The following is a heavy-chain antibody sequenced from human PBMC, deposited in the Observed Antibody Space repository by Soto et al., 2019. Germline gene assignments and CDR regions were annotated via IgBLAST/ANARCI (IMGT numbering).Heavy chain of an antibody. CDR1: GFTFSSYA. CDR3: ARIWSSGWYDLLNDAFDI. J-gene: IGHJ3*02. Sequence: QVQLVESGGGVVQPGRSLRLSCAASGFTFSSYAMHWVRQAPGKGLEWVAVISYDGSNKYYADSVKGRFTISRDNSKNTLYLQMNSLRAEDTAVYYCARIWSSGWYDLLNDAFDIWGQGTMVTVSS. D-gene: IGHD6-19*01. V-gene: IGHV3-30-3*01. CDR2: ISYDGSNK.